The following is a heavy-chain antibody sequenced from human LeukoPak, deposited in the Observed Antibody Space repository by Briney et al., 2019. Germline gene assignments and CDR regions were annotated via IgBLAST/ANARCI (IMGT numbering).Heavy chain of an antibody. CDR2: INPNSGGT. J-gene: IGHJ4*02. V-gene: IGHV1-2*02. Sequence: ASVKVSCKASGYTFTGYYLHWVRQAPGQGLEYMGWINPNSGGTTSAQKFQGRVTMTRDTSISTAYMELSRLTSDDTAVYYCARVHMVRGVIWNYFDYWGQGTLVTVSS. D-gene: IGHD3-10*01. CDR1: GYTFTGYY. CDR3: ARVHMVRGVIWNYFDY.